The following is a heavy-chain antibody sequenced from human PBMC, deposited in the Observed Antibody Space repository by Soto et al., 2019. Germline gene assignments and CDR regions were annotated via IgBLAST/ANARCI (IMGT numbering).Heavy chain of an antibody. J-gene: IGHJ6*02. Sequence: GGSLRLSCVGSGFTFSTYSINWVRQAPGKGLEWVSSISGRSDIYYTDSVKGRFTISRDNAKNSVSLQMNSLRAEDTAVYYCAREYTAWPLAYGLDVWGQGTTVTVSS. CDR2: ISGRSDI. V-gene: IGHV3-21*01. CDR3: AREYTAWPLAYGLDV. D-gene: IGHD2-2*02. CDR1: GFTFSTYS.